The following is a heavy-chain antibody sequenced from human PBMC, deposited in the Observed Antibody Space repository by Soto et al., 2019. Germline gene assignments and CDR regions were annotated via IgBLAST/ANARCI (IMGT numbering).Heavy chain of an antibody. CDR1: GFTFTSSA. Sequence: QMQLVQSGPEVKKPGTSVKVSCKASGFTFTSSAMQWVRQARGQRLEWIGWIVVGSGNTNYAQKFQERVTITRDMSTSTAYMELSSLRSEDTAVYYCAADRLVSKDVAWADRRAFDIWGQGTMVTVSS. V-gene: IGHV1-58*02. CDR2: IVVGSGNT. D-gene: IGHD2-21*01. J-gene: IGHJ3*02. CDR3: AADRLVSKDVAWADRRAFDI.